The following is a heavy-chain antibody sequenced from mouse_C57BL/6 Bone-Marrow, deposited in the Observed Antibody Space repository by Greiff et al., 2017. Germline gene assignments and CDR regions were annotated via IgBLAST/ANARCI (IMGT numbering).Heavy chain of an antibody. D-gene: IGHD1-1*01. CDR3: ARDITTVVASMDY. CDR2: IYPGSGST. J-gene: IGHJ4*01. Sequence: QVQLQQPGAELVKPGASVKMSCKASGYTFTSYWITWVKQRPGQGLEWIGDIYPGSGSTNYNEKFKSKATLTVDTSSSTAYMQLSSLTSEDSAVYYCARDITTVVASMDYWGQGTSVTVSS. CDR1: GYTFTSYW. V-gene: IGHV1-55*01.